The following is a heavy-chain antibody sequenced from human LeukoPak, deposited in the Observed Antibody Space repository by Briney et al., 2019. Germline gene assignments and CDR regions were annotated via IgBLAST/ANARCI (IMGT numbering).Heavy chain of an antibody. J-gene: IGHJ6*02. CDR2: ISSNGGST. D-gene: IGHD6-13*01. V-gene: IGHV3-64*01. CDR1: GFTFSSYA. Sequence: GGSLRLSCAASGFTFSSYAMHWVRQAPGKGLEYVSAISSNGGSTYYANSVKGRFTISRDNSKNTLYLQMGSLRAEDMAVYYCARGGYTSYYYYGMDVWGQGTTVTVSS. CDR3: ARGGYTSYYYYGMDV.